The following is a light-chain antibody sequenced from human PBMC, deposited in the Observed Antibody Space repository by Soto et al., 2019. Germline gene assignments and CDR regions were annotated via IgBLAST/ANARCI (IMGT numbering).Light chain of an antibody. V-gene: IGLV1-44*01. CDR1: SSNVGSNT. CDR3: EAWDDSLNGPGV. CDR2: NNN. Sequence: QAVVTQPPSASGTPGQRVTISCSGSSSNVGSNTVNWYQQLPGTAPKLLIYNNNQRPSGVPERFSGSKSGTSASLAISGLQSEDEADYYCEAWDDSLNGPGVFGGGTKLTVL. J-gene: IGLJ2*01.